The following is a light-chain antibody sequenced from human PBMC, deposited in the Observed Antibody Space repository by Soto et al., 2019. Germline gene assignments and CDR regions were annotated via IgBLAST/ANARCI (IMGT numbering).Light chain of an antibody. CDR2: KAS. V-gene: IGKV1-5*03. CDR1: QTISSW. Sequence: DIQMTQSPSTLSGSVGDRGTITCLASQTISSWLAWYQQKPGKAPKLLIYKASTLKSGVPSRFSGSRSGTEFTLTISSLQPDDFATYYCQHYNSYSEAFGQGTKVDIK. CDR3: QHYNSYSEA. J-gene: IGKJ1*01.